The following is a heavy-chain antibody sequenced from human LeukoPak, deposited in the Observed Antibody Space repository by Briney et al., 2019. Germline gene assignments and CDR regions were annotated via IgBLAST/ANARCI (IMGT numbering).Heavy chain of an antibody. CDR2: ISTYNGNT. D-gene: IGHD2-8*02. CDR1: GGTFSSYA. V-gene: IGHV1-18*01. J-gene: IGHJ3*02. Sequence: ASVKVSCKASGGTFSSYAISWVRQAPGQGLEWMGWISTYNGNTNYAQSLQGRVTMTTDTSTSTAYMELRSLRSDDTAVYYCARPGEGPGGFDIWGQGTMVTVSS. CDR3: ARPGEGPGGFDI.